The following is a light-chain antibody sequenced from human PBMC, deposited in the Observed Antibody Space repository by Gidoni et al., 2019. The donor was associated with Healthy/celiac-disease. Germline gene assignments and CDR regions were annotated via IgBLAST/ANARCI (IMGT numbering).Light chain of an antibody. CDR1: QTISSY. CDR3: QQSYSTPRFT. V-gene: IGKV1-39*01. CDR2: AAS. J-gene: IGKJ3*01. Sequence: DIQMPQSPSSLSASVGDRVTITCRASQTISSYLNWYQQKPGKAPKLLIYAASSLQSGVPSRFSGSGSGTDFTSTISSLQPEDFATYYCQQSYSTPRFTFGPGTKVDIK.